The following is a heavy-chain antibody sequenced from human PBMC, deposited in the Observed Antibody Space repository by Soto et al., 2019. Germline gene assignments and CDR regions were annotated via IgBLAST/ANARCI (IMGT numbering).Heavy chain of an antibody. J-gene: IGHJ4*02. V-gene: IGHV3-23*01. CDR2: ISGSGHGT. CDR1: GFMFDNYA. CDR3: AKGRYFDTSGGCANY. D-gene: IGHD3-22*01. Sequence: EVKLLESGGGLVPPGASARLSCITSGFMFDNYAMSWVRQSPGRGLEWVAAISGSGHGTVYTQSVQGRFIISRDKSKKTLFLQMNNLRDEDTAVYYCAKGRYFDTSGGCANYWGLGTLVPVSA.